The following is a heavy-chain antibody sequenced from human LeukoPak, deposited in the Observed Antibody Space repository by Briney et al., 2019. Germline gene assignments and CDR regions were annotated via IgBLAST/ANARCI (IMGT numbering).Heavy chain of an antibody. J-gene: IGHJ4*02. D-gene: IGHD3-3*01. CDR3: ATDRGWRTSGYYLYYFEY. V-gene: IGHV3-7*01. Sequence: GGSLRLSCAASGFTFTGYFMSWVRQAPGKGLEWVASIKHDGSEKYYVDSVRGRFTISRDNTKNLLYLQMSSLRAEDTAVYYCATDRGWRTSGYYLYYFEYWGQGTLVTFSS. CDR1: GFTFTGYF. CDR2: IKHDGSEK.